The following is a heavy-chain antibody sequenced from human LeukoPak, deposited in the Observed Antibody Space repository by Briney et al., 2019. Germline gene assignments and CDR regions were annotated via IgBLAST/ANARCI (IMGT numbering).Heavy chain of an antibody. D-gene: IGHD2-2*01. CDR3: ARRGYCSTTTCYRLFDY. J-gene: IGHJ4*02. V-gene: IGHV5-51*01. CDR1: GYSFTNYW. Sequence: GESLKISCKGSGYSFTNYWIGWVRQMPGKGLEWMGIIYPGDSGTRYSPSFQGQVTISADKSISTAYLQWSSLKASDTAMYYCARRGYCSTTTCYRLFDYWGQGTLVTVSS. CDR2: IYPGDSGT.